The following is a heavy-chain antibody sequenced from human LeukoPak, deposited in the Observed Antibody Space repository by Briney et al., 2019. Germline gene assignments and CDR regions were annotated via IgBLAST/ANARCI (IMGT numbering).Heavy chain of an antibody. CDR3: ARLRYSDY. CDR1: GFTFSNYW. D-gene: IGHD1-14*01. V-gene: IGHV3-7*01. CDR2: IKQDGSEK. J-gene: IGHJ4*02. Sequence: GGSLRLSCAASGFTFSNYWMTWVRQAPGRGLEWVANIKQDGSEKYYVDSVKGRFTISRDNAKNSLYLQMNSLRAEDTAVYYCARLRYSDYWGQGTLVTVSS.